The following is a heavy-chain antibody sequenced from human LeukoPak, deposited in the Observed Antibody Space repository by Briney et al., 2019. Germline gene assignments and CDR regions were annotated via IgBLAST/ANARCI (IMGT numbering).Heavy chain of an antibody. D-gene: IGHD3-22*01. CDR1: GYSISSGYY. Sequence: PSETLSLTCTVSGYSISSGYYWGWIRQPPGKGLEWIGSIYHSGSTYYNPSLKSRVTISVDTSKNQFSLKLSSVTAADTAVYYCAGDSSGYWGDYYWGQGTLVTVSS. CDR2: IYHSGST. J-gene: IGHJ4*02. V-gene: IGHV4-38-2*02. CDR3: AGDSSGYWGDYY.